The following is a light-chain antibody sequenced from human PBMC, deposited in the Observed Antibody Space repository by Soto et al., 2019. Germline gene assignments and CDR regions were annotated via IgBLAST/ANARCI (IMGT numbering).Light chain of an antibody. CDR2: GAS. CDR3: QQYRDSPLT. CDR1: QSVSSSY. V-gene: IGKV3-20*01. Sequence: EIVLTQSPGTLSLSLGERATLSCRASQSVSSSYLAWYQQKPGQAPRLLIYGASDRATGIPDRFSASGSGTDFTLTIRRMETKASATYYCQQYRDSPLTFGGGTKVDIK. J-gene: IGKJ4*01.